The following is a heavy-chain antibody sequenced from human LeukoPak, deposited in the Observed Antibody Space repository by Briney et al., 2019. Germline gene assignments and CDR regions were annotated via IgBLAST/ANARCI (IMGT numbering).Heavy chain of an antibody. CDR1: GYTFTSYW. Sequence: GESLKISCKGSGYTFTSYWIGWVRQMPGKGLEWVGVVYPGDSDTRYSPSFQGQVTISADKSISAAYLQWNSLKASDTAMYYCARRYCSSDSCYYFDYWGQGTLVTVSS. V-gene: IGHV5-51*01. CDR2: VYPGDSDT. D-gene: IGHD2-15*01. CDR3: ARRYCSSDSCYYFDY. J-gene: IGHJ4*02.